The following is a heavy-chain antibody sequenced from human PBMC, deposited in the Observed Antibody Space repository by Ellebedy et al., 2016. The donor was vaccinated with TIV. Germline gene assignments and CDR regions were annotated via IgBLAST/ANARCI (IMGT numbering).Heavy chain of an antibody. J-gene: IGHJ5*02. V-gene: IGHV3-33*01. CDR3: ARGGRFDP. CDR1: GFTFSSYG. Sequence: GESLKIPCAAPGFTFSSYGMHWVRQAPGKGLEWVAVIWYDGSNKYYADSVKGRFTLSRDNSKNTLYLQMHSLRAEYTAVYYCARGGRFDPWGQGTLVTVSS. D-gene: IGHD3-10*01. CDR2: IWYDGSNK.